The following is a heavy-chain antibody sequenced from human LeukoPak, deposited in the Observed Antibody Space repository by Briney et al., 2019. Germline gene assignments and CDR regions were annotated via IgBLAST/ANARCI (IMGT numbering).Heavy chain of an antibody. V-gene: IGHV5-51*01. CDR1: GYSFTSYW. D-gene: IGHD2-15*01. CDR3: ARLGARPICSGGSCYSGFGDY. Sequence: GESLKISCKGSGYSFTSYWIGWVRQMPGKGLEWMGIIYPGDSDTRYSPSFQGQVTISADKSFSTAYLQWSSLKASDTAMYYCARLGARPICSGGSCYSGFGDYWGQGTLVTVSS. CDR2: IYPGDSDT. J-gene: IGHJ4*02.